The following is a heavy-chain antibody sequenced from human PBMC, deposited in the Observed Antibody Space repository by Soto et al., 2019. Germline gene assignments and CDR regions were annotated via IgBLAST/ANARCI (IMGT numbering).Heavy chain of an antibody. CDR1: GFTFITAW. Sequence: PGGSLRLSCAASGFTFITAWVNWVRQATGKGLEWVGRIKSKNDGGTTDYAAPVKGRFTISRDDSKNTVYLQMNSLRTEDTALYYCAADLPGHGGGYEFDYWGQGTPVTVS. CDR2: IKSKNDGGTT. V-gene: IGHV3-15*07. CDR3: AADLPGHGGGYEFDY. J-gene: IGHJ4*01. D-gene: IGHD2-15*01.